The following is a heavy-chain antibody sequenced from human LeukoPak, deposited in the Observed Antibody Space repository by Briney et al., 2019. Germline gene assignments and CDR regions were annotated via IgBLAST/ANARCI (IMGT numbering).Heavy chain of an antibody. Sequence: PSETLSLTCNVCGRSISSSSYYRGWIRQPPGKGLEWIGSIYYSGSTYYNPSLKSRVTISVDTSKNQFSPKLSSVTAADTAVYYCASRRAVAAYYYYYMDVWGKGTTVTVSS. D-gene: IGHD6-19*01. V-gene: IGHV4-39*01. CDR1: GRSISSSSYY. CDR2: IYYSGST. CDR3: ASRRAVAAYYYYYMDV. J-gene: IGHJ6*03.